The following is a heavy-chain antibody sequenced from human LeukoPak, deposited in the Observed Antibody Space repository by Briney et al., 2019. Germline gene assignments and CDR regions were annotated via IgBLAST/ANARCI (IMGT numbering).Heavy chain of an antibody. Sequence: GGSLRLSCAASGFTFSSYSMNWVRQAPGKGLEWVSSISSSSSYIYYADSVKGRFTISRDNAKNSLYLQMNSLRDEDTAVYYCASGGGYYYDGSGYFAWGQGTLVTVSS. CDR3: ASGGGYYYDGSGYFA. J-gene: IGHJ5*02. V-gene: IGHV3-21*01. CDR1: GFTFSSYS. D-gene: IGHD3-22*01. CDR2: ISSSSSYI.